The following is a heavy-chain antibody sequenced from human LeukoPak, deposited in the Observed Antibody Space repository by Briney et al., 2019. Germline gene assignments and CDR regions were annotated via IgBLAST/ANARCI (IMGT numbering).Heavy chain of an antibody. V-gene: IGHV3-53*04. CDR3: ARYYYDSSGYDAFDI. Sequence: GGSLRLSCAASGFTVSSNYMGWVRQAPGKGLEWVLVIYSGGSTYYADSVKGRFTISRHNSKNTLYLQMNSLRAEDTAVYYCARYYYDSSGYDAFDIWGQGTMVTVSS. J-gene: IGHJ3*02. CDR1: GFTVSSNY. CDR2: IYSGGST. D-gene: IGHD3-22*01.